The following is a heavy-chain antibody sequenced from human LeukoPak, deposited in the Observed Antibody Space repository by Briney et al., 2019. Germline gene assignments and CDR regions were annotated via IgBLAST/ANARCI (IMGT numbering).Heavy chain of an antibody. CDR3: ARAGTGYQFDY. CDR2: IYYGGST. V-gene: IGHV4-59*01. Sequence: SETLSLTCTVSGGSISSYDWSWVRQPPGKGLEWVGYIYYGGSTNYNPSLKSRVTISVDTSKNQFSLKMSSVTAADTAVYYCARAGTGYQFDYWGQGTLVTVSS. CDR1: GGSISSYD. J-gene: IGHJ4*02. D-gene: IGHD6-13*01.